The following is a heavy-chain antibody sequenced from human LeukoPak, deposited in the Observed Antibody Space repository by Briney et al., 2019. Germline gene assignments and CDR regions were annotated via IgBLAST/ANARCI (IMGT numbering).Heavy chain of an antibody. CDR1: GYTFTGYY. V-gene: IGHV1-2*02. CDR2: INPNSGGT. D-gene: IGHD3-3*01. J-gene: IGHJ5*02. Sequence: ASVKVSCKASGYTFTGYYMHWVRQAPGQGLEWMGWINPNSGGTNYAQKLQGRVTMTTDTSTSTAYMELRSLRSDDTAVYYCARTYYDFWSGYFNWFDPWGQGTLVTVSS. CDR3: ARTYYDFWSGYFNWFDP.